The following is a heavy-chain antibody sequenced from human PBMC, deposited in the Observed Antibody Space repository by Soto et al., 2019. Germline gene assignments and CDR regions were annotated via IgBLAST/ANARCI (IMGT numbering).Heavy chain of an antibody. CDR1: GYSFTSYW. J-gene: IGHJ6*02. CDR2: IDPSDSYT. V-gene: IGHV5-10-1*01. Sequence: GESLKISCKGSGYSFTSYWISWVRQMPGKGLEWMGRIDPSDSYTNYSPSFQGHVTIPADKSISTAYLQWSSLKASDTAMYYCASLSLGYCSGGSCYYYYGMDVWGQGTTVTVSS. D-gene: IGHD2-15*01. CDR3: ASLSLGYCSGGSCYYYYGMDV.